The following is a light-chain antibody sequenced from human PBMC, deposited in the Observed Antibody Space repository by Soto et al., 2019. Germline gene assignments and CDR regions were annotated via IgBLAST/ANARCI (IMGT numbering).Light chain of an antibody. CDR1: SSDVGGYDF. Sequence: QSVLTQPRSVSGSPGQSVTISCTGTSSDVGGYDFVSWYQQHPGKAPKLMICDVSKRPSGVPDRFSGSKSGNTASLTISRLQAEDEADYYCCSYAGDLALFGGGTK. CDR3: CSYAGDLAL. V-gene: IGLV2-11*01. CDR2: DVS. J-gene: IGLJ2*01.